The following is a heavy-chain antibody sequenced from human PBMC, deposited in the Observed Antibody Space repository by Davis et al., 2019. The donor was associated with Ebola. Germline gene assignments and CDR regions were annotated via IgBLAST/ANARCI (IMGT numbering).Heavy chain of an antibody. Sequence: GESLKISCAASGFTFSDYYMSWIRQAPGKGLEWVSYISSSSSYTNYADSVKGRFTISRDNAKNSLYLQMNSLRAEDTAVYYCARVRGWSSSTTGFDYWGQGTLVTVSS. V-gene: IGHV3-11*06. CDR1: GFTFSDYY. J-gene: IGHJ4*02. D-gene: IGHD6-6*01. CDR3: ARVRGWSSSTTGFDY. CDR2: ISSSSSYT.